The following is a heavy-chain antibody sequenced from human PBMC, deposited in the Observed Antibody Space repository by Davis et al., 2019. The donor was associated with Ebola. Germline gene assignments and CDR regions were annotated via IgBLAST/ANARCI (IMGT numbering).Heavy chain of an antibody. CDR3: ARGSRNMDV. V-gene: IGHV3-74*01. CDR1: GFTFNKYW. Sequence: GGSLRLSCAASGFTFNKYWMHWVRQAPGKGLVYVSRISSDGGITSYADSVKGRFTISRDNAKDSLYLQMNSLRAEDTAVYYCARGSRNMDVWGQGTTVTVSS. CDR2: ISSDGGIT. J-gene: IGHJ6*02.